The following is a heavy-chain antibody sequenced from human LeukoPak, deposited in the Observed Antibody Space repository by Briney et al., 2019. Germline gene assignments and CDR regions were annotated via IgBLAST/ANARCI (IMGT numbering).Heavy chain of an antibody. D-gene: IGHD3-22*01. CDR1: GGSFSGYY. J-gene: IGHJ3*02. CDR3: ARGSGYGAFDI. Sequence: SETLSLTCPVYGGSFSGYYWSWIRQPPGKGLEWIGEINHSGSTNYNPSLKSRVTISVDTSKNQFSLKLSSVTAADTAVYYCARGSGYGAFDIWGQGTMVTVSS. CDR2: INHSGST. V-gene: IGHV4-34*01.